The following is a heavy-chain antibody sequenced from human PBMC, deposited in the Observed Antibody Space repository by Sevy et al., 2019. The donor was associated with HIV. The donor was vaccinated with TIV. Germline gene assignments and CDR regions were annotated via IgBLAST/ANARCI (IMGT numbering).Heavy chain of an antibody. Sequence: GGSLRLSCAASGFTFSSYSMNWVRQAPGKGLEWVSSISSSSSYIYYADSVKGRFTISRDKAKNSLYLQMNSRRAEDAAVYYCARGVLPNGVDDYWGQGTLVTVSS. J-gene: IGHJ4*02. CDR2: ISSSSSYI. D-gene: IGHD2-8*01. CDR3: ARGVLPNGVDDY. CDR1: GFTFSSYS. V-gene: IGHV3-21*01.